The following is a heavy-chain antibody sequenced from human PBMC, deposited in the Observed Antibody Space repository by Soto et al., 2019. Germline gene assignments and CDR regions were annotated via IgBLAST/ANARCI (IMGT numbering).Heavy chain of an antibody. J-gene: IGHJ4*02. CDR1: GDSINKYQ. D-gene: IGHD3-22*01. CDR3: ARSNTRYSSPDY. V-gene: IGHV4-59*08. CDR2: FYFST. Sequence: QVQLQESGPGLVKPSETLSLTCTVSGDSINKYQWSWVRQPPGKGLEWIGCFYFSTNYNPALNSRVTISVDRSKNHFSLKLTSVTAADTAVYFCARSNTRYSSPDYWGQGTLVTVSS.